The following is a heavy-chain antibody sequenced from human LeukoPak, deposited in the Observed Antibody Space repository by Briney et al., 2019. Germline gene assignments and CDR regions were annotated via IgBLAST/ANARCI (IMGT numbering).Heavy chain of an antibody. D-gene: IGHD6-19*01. CDR3: TKGDSSDWHSFDL. CDR2: LSWNSGSI. CDR1: GFTFDDYA. J-gene: IGHJ3*01. V-gene: IGHV3-9*01. Sequence: GGSLRLSCAASGFTFDDYAMHWVRQPLGKGLEWVSGLSWNSGSIGYADSVQGRFTISRDNAKNSLYLQMNSLRAEDTALYYCTKGDSSDWHSFDLWGQGTMVTVSS.